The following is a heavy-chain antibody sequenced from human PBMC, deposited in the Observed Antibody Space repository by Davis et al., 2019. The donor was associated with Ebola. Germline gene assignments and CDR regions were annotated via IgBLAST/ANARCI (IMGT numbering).Heavy chain of an antibody. J-gene: IGHJ4*02. D-gene: IGHD1-1*01. CDR3: AVRRGDWNDDQFDY. CDR1: GFTFDDYA. V-gene: IGHV3-9*01. Sequence: SLKISCAASGFTFDDYAMHWVRQAPGKGLEWVSGISWNSGSIGYADSVKGRFIISRDNAKNSLYLQMNSLRAEDTALYYCAVRRGDWNDDQFDYWGQGTLVTVSS. CDR2: ISWNSGSI.